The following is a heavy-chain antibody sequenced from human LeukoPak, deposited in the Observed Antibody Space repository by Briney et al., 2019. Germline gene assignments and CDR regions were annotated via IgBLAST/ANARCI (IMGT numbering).Heavy chain of an antibody. J-gene: IGHJ4*02. CDR3: ARGGAARPDF. CDR1: GFTFSSYG. CDR2: ISGSGGST. V-gene: IGHV3-23*01. D-gene: IGHD6-6*01. Sequence: GGSLRPSCAAPGFTFSSYGMSWVRQAPGKGLEWVSAISGSGGSTYYADSVKGRFTISRDNSKNTLYLQMNSLRVEDTAIYYCARGGAARPDFWGQGTLVTVSS.